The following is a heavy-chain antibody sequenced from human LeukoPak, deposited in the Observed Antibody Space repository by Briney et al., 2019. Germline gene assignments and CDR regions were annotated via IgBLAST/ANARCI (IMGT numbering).Heavy chain of an antibody. CDR1: GFTFSSYA. CDR2: INSNGGNT. V-gene: IGHV3-64*01. J-gene: IGHJ4*02. Sequence: PGGSLRLSCAASGFTFSSYAMHWVRQAPGKGLEYVSVINSNGGNTYYANSVKGRFTISRDNSKNTLYLQMGSLRAEDMAAYYCARSRDGYKIFDYWGQGALVTVSS. D-gene: IGHD5-24*01. CDR3: ARSRDGYKIFDY.